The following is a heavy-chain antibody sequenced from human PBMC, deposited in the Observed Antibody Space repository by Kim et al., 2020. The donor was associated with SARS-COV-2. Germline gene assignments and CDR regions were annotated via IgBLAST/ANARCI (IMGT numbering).Heavy chain of an antibody. CDR3: ARGAEISSSWYGGLYYYGMDV. V-gene: IGHV4-31*03. CDR1: GGSISSGGYY. J-gene: IGHJ6*02. D-gene: IGHD6-13*01. Sequence: SETLSLTCTVSGGSISSGGYYWSWIRQRPGKGLEWIGYIYYSGSTYYNPSLKSRVTISVDTSKNQFSLKLRSVTAADTAVYYCARGAEISSSWYGGLYYYGMDVWGQGTTVTVSS. CDR2: IYYSGST.